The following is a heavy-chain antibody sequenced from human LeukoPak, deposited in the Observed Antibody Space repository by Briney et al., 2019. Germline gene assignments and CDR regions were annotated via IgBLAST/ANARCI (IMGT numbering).Heavy chain of an antibody. J-gene: IGHJ5*02. Sequence: PGGSLRLSCAASGFTFSSYSMNWVRQAPGKGLEWVSYISSSGGTIYADSVKGRFTISRDNAKNSLYLQMNSLRDEDTAVYYCARDVYGSGSYWFDPWGQGTLVTVSS. CDR3: ARDVYGSGSYWFDP. CDR1: GFTFSSYS. CDR2: ISSSGGTI. V-gene: IGHV3-48*02. D-gene: IGHD3-10*01.